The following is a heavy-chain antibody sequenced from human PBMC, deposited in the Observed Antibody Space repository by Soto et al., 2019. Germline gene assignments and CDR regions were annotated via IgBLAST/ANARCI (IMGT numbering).Heavy chain of an antibody. V-gene: IGHV3-30*18. CDR2: ISYDGSNK. CDR3: AKEGVVGALGVGY. Sequence: PGGSLRLSCTASVFTFSSYGMHWVRQAPGKGLEWVAVISYDGSNKYYADSVKGRFTISRDNSKNTLYLQMNSLRAEDTAVYYCAKEGVVGALGVGYWGQGTLVTVSS. J-gene: IGHJ4*02. D-gene: IGHD1-26*01. CDR1: VFTFSSYG.